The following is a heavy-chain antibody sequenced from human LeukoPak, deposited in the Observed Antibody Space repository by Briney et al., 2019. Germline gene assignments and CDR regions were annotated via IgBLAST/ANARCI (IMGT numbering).Heavy chain of an antibody. V-gene: IGHV4-59*01. CDR2: IYYSGST. CDR1: GGSISSYY. D-gene: IGHD3-16*01. CDR3: ARGGRGETDY. J-gene: IGHJ4*02. Sequence: SETLSLTCTVSGGSISSYYWSWIRQPPGKGLEWIGYIYYSGSTIYNPSLKRRVTISVDTSKNQFSLKLSSVTAADTAVYYCARGGRGETDYWGQGTLVTVSS.